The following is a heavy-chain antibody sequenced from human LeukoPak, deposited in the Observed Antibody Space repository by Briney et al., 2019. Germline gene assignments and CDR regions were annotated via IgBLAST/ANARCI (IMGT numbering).Heavy chain of an antibody. J-gene: IGHJ4*02. CDR2: ISSSGSTI. D-gene: IGHD1-26*01. CDR3: ARERIVGATEGFDY. Sequence: GGSLRLSCAASGFTFSDYYMSWIRQAPGKGLEWVSYISSSGSTIYYADSVKGRFTISRDNAKNSLHLQMNSLRAEDTAVYYCARERIVGATEGFDYWGQGTLVTVSS. CDR1: GFTFSDYY. V-gene: IGHV3-11*01.